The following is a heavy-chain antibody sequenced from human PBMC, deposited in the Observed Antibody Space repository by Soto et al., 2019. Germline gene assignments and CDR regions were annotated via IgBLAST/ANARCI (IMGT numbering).Heavy chain of an antibody. CDR1: GGSFSNHI. CDR3: ARSIVVVNADDY. V-gene: IGHV1-69*02. Sequence: SVKVSCKASGGSFSNHIITWVRQAPGQGPEWMGRIIPMLDITNYAQKFQGRVTITADKSTTTAYMEVSSLRSEDTAVYYCARSIVVVNADDYWG. D-gene: IGHD2-21*01. CDR2: IIPMLDIT. J-gene: IGHJ4*01.